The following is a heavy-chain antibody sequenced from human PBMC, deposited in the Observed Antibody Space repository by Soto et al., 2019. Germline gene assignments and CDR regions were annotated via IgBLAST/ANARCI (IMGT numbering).Heavy chain of an antibody. CDR2: IIPIFGTA. CDR3: ARSTMTQDRIFDY. D-gene: IGHD3-22*01. V-gene: IGHV1-69*06. Sequence: SVKVSCKASGGTFSSYAISWVRQAPGQGLEWMGGIIPIFGTANYAQKFQGRVTITADKSTSTAYMELSSLRSEDTAVYYCARSTMTQDRIFDYWGQGTLVTVSS. J-gene: IGHJ4*02. CDR1: GGTFSSYA.